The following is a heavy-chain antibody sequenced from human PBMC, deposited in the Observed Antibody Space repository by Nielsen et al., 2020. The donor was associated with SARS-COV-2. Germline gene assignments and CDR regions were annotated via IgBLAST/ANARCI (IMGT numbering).Heavy chain of an antibody. D-gene: IGHD6-13*01. CDR2: IIPIFGTA. J-gene: IGHJ6*02. V-gene: IGHV1-69*01. CDR3: ARGRRQQLVRAYYYYGMDV. Sequence: WVRQAPGQGLEWMGGIIPIFGTANYAQKFQGRVTITADESTSTAYMELSSLRSEDTAVYYCARGRRQQLVRAYYYYGMDVWGQGTTVTVSS.